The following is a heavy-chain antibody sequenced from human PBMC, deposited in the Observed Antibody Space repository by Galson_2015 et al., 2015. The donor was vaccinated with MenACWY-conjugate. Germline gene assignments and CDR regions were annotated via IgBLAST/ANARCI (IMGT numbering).Heavy chain of an antibody. CDR3: AKSYYYDSNGANPEAFDY. CDR2: ISYVGERT. Sequence: SLRLSCAGSGITFSGYGMGWVRQTPGKGMEWVLSISYVGERTYYADSVKGRFTISRDNSKNTLYLQMNSLRVEDTAVFFCAKSYYYDSNGANPEAFDYWGQGSLVTVSS. V-gene: IGHV3-23*01. J-gene: IGHJ4*02. CDR1: GITFSGYG. D-gene: IGHD3-22*01.